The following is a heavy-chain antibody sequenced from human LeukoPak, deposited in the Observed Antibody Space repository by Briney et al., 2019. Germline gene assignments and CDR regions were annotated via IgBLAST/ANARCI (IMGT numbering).Heavy chain of an antibody. V-gene: IGHV1-18*01. D-gene: IGHD3-22*01. J-gene: IGHJ4*02. CDR1: GDTFSGYS. CDR2: ISAYNGNT. CDR3: AILPHSYDSSGYLDY. Sequence: ASVKVSCKASGDTFSGYSISWVRQAPGQGLEWMGWISAYNGNTNYAQKLQGRVTMTTDTSTSTAYMELRSLRSDDTAVYYCAILPHSYDSSGYLDYWGQGTLVTVSS.